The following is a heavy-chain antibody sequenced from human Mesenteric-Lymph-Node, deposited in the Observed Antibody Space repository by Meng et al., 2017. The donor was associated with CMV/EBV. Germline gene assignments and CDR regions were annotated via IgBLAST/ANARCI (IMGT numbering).Heavy chain of an antibody. J-gene: IGHJ4*02. Sequence: GESLKISCAASGFTFSSYGMHWVRQAPGKGLEWVAFIRYDGSNKYYADSVKGRFTISRDNSKNTLYLQMNSLRAEDTAVYYCAKDEGSSGYHLDYWGQGTLVTVSS. CDR2: IRYDGSNK. CDR3: AKDEGSSGYHLDY. D-gene: IGHD3-22*01. CDR1: GFTFSSYG. V-gene: IGHV3-30*02.